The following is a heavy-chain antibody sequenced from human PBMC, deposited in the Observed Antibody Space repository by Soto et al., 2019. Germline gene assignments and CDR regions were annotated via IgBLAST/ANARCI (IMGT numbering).Heavy chain of an antibody. CDR1: GGSFSGYY. V-gene: IGHV4-34*01. Sequence: SETLSLTCAVYGGSFSGYYWSWIRQPPGKGLEWIGEINHSGSTNYNPSLKSRVTISVDTSKNQFSLKLSSVTAADTAVYYCARGRLTPSSGWSHRYWGQGTLVTVSS. D-gene: IGHD6-19*01. CDR2: INHSGST. CDR3: ARGRLTPSSGWSHRY. J-gene: IGHJ4*02.